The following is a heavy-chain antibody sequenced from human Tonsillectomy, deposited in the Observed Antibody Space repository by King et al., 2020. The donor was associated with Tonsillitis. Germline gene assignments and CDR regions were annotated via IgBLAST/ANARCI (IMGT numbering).Heavy chain of an antibody. CDR1: GVTFDDYG. J-gene: IGHJ4*02. CDR3: ARGVSGPFGY. Sequence: VQLVESGGGVGRRGGSLRLSCAAAGVTFDDYGMSWVRQAPGKGLEWGSGINWNGRSTGYAETVKGRFTISRDNAKNALYLNMNSLRAEDTALYYCARGVSGPFGYWGQGTLVTVSS. CDR2: INWNGRST. V-gene: IGHV3-20*04.